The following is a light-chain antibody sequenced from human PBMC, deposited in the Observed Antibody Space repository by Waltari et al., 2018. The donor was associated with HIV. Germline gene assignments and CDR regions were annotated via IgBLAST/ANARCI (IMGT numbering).Light chain of an antibody. CDR3: QVWDAKTEHVL. V-gene: IGLV3-21*04. CDR1: DSGRKS. CDR2: YDS. Sequence: SYVLTQPPSLSVAPGRTARMTGGGIDSGRKSVNGYRQKSGQAPVLVISYDSDRSSGIPERFSGSNSGNTATLTVSRVEAGDEADYYCQVWDAKTEHVLFGGGTKLSVL. J-gene: IGLJ2*01.